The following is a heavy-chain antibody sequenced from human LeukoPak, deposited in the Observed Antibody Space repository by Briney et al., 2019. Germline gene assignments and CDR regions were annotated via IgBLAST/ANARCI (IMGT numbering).Heavy chain of an antibody. CDR1: GYSFSSYW. J-gene: IGHJ4*02. CDR3: ARHLGGYAHFDY. Sequence: GEFLKISCKGSGYSFSSYWITWVREMPGKGLECVGKIDPSDSYTNYSPSFQGHVTISADKSINTAYLQWSSLKASDTAIYYCARHLGGYAHFDYWGQGTLVTVSP. CDR2: IDPSDSYT. V-gene: IGHV5-10-1*01. D-gene: IGHD3-22*01.